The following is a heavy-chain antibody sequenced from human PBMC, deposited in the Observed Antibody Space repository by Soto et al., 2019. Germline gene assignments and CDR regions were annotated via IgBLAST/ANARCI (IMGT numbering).Heavy chain of an antibody. CDR1: GYSFSSYW. CDR3: ARQFHDNSRGGYYYHGLDV. CDR2: IYPGDSDT. V-gene: IGHV5-51*01. J-gene: IGHJ6*02. Sequence: PGESLKISCEGCGYSFSSYWIAWVRQMPGKGLEWMGIIYPGDSDTRYSPSFQGQVTISADKYINTAYLQWSGLKAPDTAMDYCARQFHDNSRGGYYYHGLDVWGLATTVTVAS. D-gene: IGHD3-9*01.